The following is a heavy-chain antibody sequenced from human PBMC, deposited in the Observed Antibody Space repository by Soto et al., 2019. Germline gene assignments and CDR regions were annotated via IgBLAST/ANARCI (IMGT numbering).Heavy chain of an antibody. CDR1: GGSFSGYY. D-gene: IGHD6-13*01. J-gene: IGHJ4*02. Sequence: SETLSLTCAVYGGSFSGYYWSWIRQPPGKGLEWIGEINHSGSTNYNPPLKSRVTISVDTSKNQFSLKLSSVTAADTAVYSCASDSRRGFDYWGQGTLVTVSS. CDR2: INHSGST. V-gene: IGHV4-34*01. CDR3: ASDSRRGFDY.